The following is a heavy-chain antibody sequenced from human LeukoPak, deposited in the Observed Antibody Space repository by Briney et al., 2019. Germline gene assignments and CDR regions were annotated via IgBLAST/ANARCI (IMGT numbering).Heavy chain of an antibody. CDR2: ISGSGSST. V-gene: IGHV3-23*01. J-gene: IGHJ5*02. Sequence: PGGSLRLSCAASGFTFSSYAMSWVRQAPGKGLEWVSVISGSGSSTYYVDSVKGRFTISRDNSKNTLYLQMNSLRAEDTAVYYCAKGQYSSGFSYNWFDPWGQGTLVTVSS. CDR1: GFTFSSYA. CDR3: AKGQYSSGFSYNWFDP. D-gene: IGHD6-19*01.